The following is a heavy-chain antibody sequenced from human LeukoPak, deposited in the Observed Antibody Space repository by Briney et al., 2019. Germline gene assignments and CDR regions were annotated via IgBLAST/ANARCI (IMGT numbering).Heavy chain of an antibody. CDR2: FVVASGNT. CDR1: GFTFTNSA. CDR3: AAAPIEMQQRGFDY. V-gene: IGHV1-58*02. D-gene: IGHD5-24*01. J-gene: IGHJ4*02. Sequence: SVKVSCKASGFTFTNSAMQWVRQARGQRLEWIGWFVVASGNTKYAQKFQERVTITRDMSTSAAYMELSSLRPEDTAVYYCAAAPIEMQQRGFDYWGQGTPVTVSS.